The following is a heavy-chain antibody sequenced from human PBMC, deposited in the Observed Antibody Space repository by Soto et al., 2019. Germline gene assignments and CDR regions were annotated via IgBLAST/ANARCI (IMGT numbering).Heavy chain of an antibody. CDR3: ARGTPDIVVVVAATYYYYGMDV. D-gene: IGHD2-15*01. CDR1: GGSVSSGSYY. CDR2: IYYSGST. J-gene: IGHJ6*02. Sequence: QVQLQESGPGLVKPSETLSLTCTVSGGSVSSGSYYWSWIRQPPGKGLEWIGYIYYSGSTNYNPSLESRVTISVDTSKNQFSLKLSSVTAADTAVYYCARGTPDIVVVVAATYYYYGMDVWGQGTTVTVSS. V-gene: IGHV4-61*01.